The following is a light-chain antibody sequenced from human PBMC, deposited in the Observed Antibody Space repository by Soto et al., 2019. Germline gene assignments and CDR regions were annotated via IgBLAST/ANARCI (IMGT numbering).Light chain of an antibody. J-gene: IGKJ4*01. CDR1: QSVSSSY. CDR2: GAS. V-gene: IGKV3-20*01. CDR3: QQYGSSPRVT. Sequence: EIALTQSPGTLSLSPGEIDTLSCRASQSVSSSYLAWYQQKPGQAPRLLIYGASSRATGIPDRFSGSGSGTDFTLTISRLEPEDFAVYYCQQYGSSPRVTFGGGTKVEIK.